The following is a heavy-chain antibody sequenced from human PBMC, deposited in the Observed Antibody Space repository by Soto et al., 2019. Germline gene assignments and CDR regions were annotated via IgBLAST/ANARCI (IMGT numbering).Heavy chain of an antibody. J-gene: IGHJ6*04. Sequence: ASVKVSGKASGGAVSSYAISWVRQAPGQGLEWMGGIIPIFGTANYAQKFQGRVTITADESTSTAYMELSSLRSEDTAVYYCARVARGYYYGMDVWGKGTMVTVSS. CDR2: IIPIFGTA. D-gene: IGHD3-10*01. V-gene: IGHV1-69*13. CDR3: ARVARGYYYGMDV. CDR1: GGAVSSYA.